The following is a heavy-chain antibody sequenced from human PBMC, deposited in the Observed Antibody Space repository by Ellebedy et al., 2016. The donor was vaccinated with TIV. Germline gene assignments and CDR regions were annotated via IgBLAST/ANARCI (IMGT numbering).Heavy chain of an antibody. CDR1: GYAFTHYG. CDR3: ARSGDAWGIDF. Sequence: AASLKVSCKASGYAFTHYGLNWVRHAPGQGLEWMAWINGGDGYPKYSWKFQGRVSFTRDTSATTAYMELSSLTSEDTAVYYCARSGDAWGIDFWGQGTLVTVSS. D-gene: IGHD3-16*01. V-gene: IGHV1-3*01. J-gene: IGHJ4*02. CDR2: INGGDGYP.